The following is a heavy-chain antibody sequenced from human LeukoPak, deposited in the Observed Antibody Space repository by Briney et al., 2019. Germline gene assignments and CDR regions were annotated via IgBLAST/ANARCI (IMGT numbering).Heavy chain of an antibody. Sequence: ASVKISCKVSGYTLTELSMHWVRQAPGKGLEWMGGFDPEDGETIYAQKFQGRVTMTEDTSTDTAYMELSSLRSEDTAVYYCAKLDTAMDYYYYGMDVWGQGTTVTVSS. D-gene: IGHD5-18*01. J-gene: IGHJ6*02. CDR3: AKLDTAMDYYYYGMDV. V-gene: IGHV1-24*01. CDR2: FDPEDGET. CDR1: GYTLTELS.